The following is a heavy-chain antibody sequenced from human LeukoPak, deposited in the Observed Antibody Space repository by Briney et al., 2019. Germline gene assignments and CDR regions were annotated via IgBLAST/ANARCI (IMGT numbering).Heavy chain of an antibody. CDR1: GFTFSSYS. CDR2: ISSSSSTI. Sequence: GGSLRLSCAASGFTFSSYSMNWVRQAPGKGLEWVSYISSSSSTIYYADSVKGRFTISRDNAKNSLYLQMNSLRDEDTAVYYCARDRALYDSRGHYYTEDDYWGQGTLVTVSS. D-gene: IGHD3-22*01. CDR3: ARDRALYDSRGHYYTEDDY. J-gene: IGHJ4*02. V-gene: IGHV3-48*02.